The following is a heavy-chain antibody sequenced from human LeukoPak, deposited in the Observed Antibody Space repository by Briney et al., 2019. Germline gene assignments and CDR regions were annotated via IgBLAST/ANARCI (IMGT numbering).Heavy chain of an antibody. Sequence: ASVKVSCKASGYTFTSYGISWVRQAPGQGLEWMGWISAYNGNTNYAQKLQSRVTMTTDTSTSTAYMELRSLRSDDTAVYYCARDMRGYYDSSGYSDYWGQGTLVTVSS. V-gene: IGHV1-18*01. CDR2: ISAYNGNT. D-gene: IGHD3-22*01. J-gene: IGHJ4*02. CDR3: ARDMRGYYDSSGYSDY. CDR1: GYTFTSYG.